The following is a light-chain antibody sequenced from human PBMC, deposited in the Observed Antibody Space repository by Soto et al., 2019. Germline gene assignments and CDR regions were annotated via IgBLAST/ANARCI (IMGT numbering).Light chain of an antibody. V-gene: IGLV2-14*01. CDR1: SSDVGGYNY. Sequence: QSALTQPASVSGSPGQSITISCTGTSSDVGGYNYVSWYQQHPGKAPKLMIYDVSNRPSGVSNRFSGSKSDNTASLTISGLQAEDEADYYCSSYTSSSTLAVFGGGTKLTVL. J-gene: IGLJ2*01. CDR3: SSYTSSSTLAV. CDR2: DVS.